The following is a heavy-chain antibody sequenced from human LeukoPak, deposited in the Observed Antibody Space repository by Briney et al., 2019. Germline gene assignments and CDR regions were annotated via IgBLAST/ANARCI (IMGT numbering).Heavy chain of an antibody. CDR3: VCISLDSSGHYPYMH. CDR1: GFTFSSYW. D-gene: IGHD3-22*01. CDR2: IKEDGSGK. V-gene: IGHV3-7*01. J-gene: IGHJ4*02. Sequence: PGGSLRLSCVASGFTFSSYWMIWVRQAPGKGLEWVANIKEDGSGKQYADSVKGRFTISRYNAKNSLYLQMNSLRAEDTAVYYCVCISLDSSGHYPYMHWGQGNLVTVSS.